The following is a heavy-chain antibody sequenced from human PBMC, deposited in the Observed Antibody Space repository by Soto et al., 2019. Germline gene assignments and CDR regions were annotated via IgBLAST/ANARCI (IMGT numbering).Heavy chain of an antibody. CDR3: AKDHSGDVSGSPAFDY. J-gene: IGHJ4*02. V-gene: IGHV3-30*18. CDR2: ISYDGSNK. Sequence: QVQLVESGGGVVQPGRSLRLSCAASGFTFSSYGMHWVRQAPGKGLEWVAVISYDGSNKYYADSVKGRFTISRDNSKNTLYLQMNSVRAEDTAVYYSAKDHSGDVSGSPAFDYWGQETLATFS. D-gene: IGHD3-10*01. CDR1: GFTFSSYG.